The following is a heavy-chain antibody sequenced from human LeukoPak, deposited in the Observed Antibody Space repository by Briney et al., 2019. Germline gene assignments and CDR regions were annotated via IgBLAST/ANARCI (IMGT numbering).Heavy chain of an antibody. Sequence: PGGSLRLSCTASGFNFRTSWMSWVHQSPGKGLEFLANIKYDGTVKSYVDSVKGRFTISRDNPKNSLYLQMDSLRAEDTAVYYCARDPDSSSFDYWGQGALVTVSS. D-gene: IGHD6-13*01. CDR2: IKYDGTVK. V-gene: IGHV3-7*01. J-gene: IGHJ4*02. CDR1: GFNFRTSW. CDR3: ARDPDSSSFDY.